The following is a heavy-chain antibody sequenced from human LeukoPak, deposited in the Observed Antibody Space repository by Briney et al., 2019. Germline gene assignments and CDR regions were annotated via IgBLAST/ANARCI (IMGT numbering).Heavy chain of an antibody. CDR3: ARDLWDYGDY. CDR1: GFTFSSYA. Sequence: PGGSLRLSCAASGFTFSSYAMHWVRQAPGKGLEYVSAISSNGGSTYYANSVKGRFTISRDNSKNTLYLQMGSLRAEDMAVYYCARDLWDYGDYWGQGTLVTVSS. CDR2: ISSNGGST. D-gene: IGHD3-16*01. J-gene: IGHJ4*02. V-gene: IGHV3-64*01.